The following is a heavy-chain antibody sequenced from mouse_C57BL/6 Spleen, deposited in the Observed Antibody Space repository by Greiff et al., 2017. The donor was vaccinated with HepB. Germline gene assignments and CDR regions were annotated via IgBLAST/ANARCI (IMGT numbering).Heavy chain of an antibody. V-gene: IGHV1-69*01. D-gene: IGHD2-3*01. CDR3: ARDGDDGYFY. J-gene: IGHJ2*01. CDR1: FSTFTIYF. Sequence: SFPLSFPSSFSTFTIYFIHFFNHIPLQFLYFILYIYPSYIYTPYNQHFNGNSTLTLDKSSITAYMQLSSLTSEDSAVYYCARDGDDGYFYWGQGTTLTVSS. CDR2: IYPSYIYT.